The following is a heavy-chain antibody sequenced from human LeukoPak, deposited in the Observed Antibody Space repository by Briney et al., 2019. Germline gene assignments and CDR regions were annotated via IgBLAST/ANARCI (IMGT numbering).Heavy chain of an antibody. CDR2: IYYSGST. V-gene: IGHV4-39*07. Sequence: SETLSLTCTVSGGSISSSRYYWGWIRQPPGKGLEWVGRIYYSGSTDYNPSLKSRLTISVDTSKNQFSLKLSSVTAADSAVYYCARSIAVAGASPKDAFDIWGQGTMVTVSS. D-gene: IGHD6-19*01. CDR1: GGSISSSRYY. CDR3: ARSIAVAGASPKDAFDI. J-gene: IGHJ3*02.